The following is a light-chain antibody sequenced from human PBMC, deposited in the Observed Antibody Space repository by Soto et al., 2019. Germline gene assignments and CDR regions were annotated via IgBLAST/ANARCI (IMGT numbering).Light chain of an antibody. V-gene: IGLV1-44*01. Sequence: QSVLNQPPSASGTPRQRGTISCSGSSSNIGSKTVNWHQQLPGTAPKLLIYTNYQRPSGVPDRFSGSKSGTSASLAISGLQSEDKADYYCSAWDASLTGYVFGTGTKVTVL. CDR2: TNY. J-gene: IGLJ1*01. CDR3: SAWDASLTGYV. CDR1: SSNIGSKT.